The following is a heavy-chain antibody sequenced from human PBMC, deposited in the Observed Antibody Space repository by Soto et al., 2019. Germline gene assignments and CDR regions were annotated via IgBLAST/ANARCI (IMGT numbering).Heavy chain of an antibody. CDR3: ARHDYGGFGL. J-gene: IGHJ1*01. D-gene: IGHD4-17*01. CDR2: IYYSGST. Sequence: QLQLQESGPGLVKPSETLSLTCTVSGGSISRSSYYWGWIRQPPGKGLELIGSIYYSGSTYYNPSLKSLVTISVDTSKNQFSLKLSSVTAADTAVYYCARHDYGGFGLWGQGTLVTVSS. V-gene: IGHV4-39*01. CDR1: GGSISRSSYY.